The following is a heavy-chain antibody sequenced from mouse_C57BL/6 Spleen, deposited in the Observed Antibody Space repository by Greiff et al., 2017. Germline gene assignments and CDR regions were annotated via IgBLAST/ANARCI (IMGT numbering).Heavy chain of an antibody. CDR3: ARWGVYYFDY. J-gene: IGHJ2*01. CDR1: GYAFSSSW. Sequence: QVQLQQSGPELVKPGASVKISCKASGYAFSSSWMNWVKQRPGKGLEWIGRIYPGDGDTNYNGKFKGKATLTADNSSSTAYMQLSSLTSEDSAVYFCARWGVYYFDYWGQGTTLTVSS. CDR2: IYPGDGDT. V-gene: IGHV1-82*01.